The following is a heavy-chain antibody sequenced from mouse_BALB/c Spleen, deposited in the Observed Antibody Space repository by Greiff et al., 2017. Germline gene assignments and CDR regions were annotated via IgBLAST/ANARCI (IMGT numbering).Heavy chain of an antibody. J-gene: IGHJ1*01. Sequence: DVMLVESGGGLVKPGGSLKLSCAASGFTFSSYAMSWVRQTPEKRLEWVASISSGGSTYYPDSVKGRFTISRDNARNILYLQMSSLRSEDTAMYYCARGHYGSSYWYFDVWGAGTTVTVSS. V-gene: IGHV5-6-5*01. D-gene: IGHD1-1*01. CDR1: GFTFSSYA. CDR3: ARGHYGSSYWYFDV. CDR2: ISSGGST.